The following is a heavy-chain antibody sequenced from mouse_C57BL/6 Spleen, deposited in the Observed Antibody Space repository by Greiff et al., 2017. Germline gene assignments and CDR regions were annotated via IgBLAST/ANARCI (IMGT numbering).Heavy chain of an antibody. D-gene: IGHD2-1*01. J-gene: IGHJ4*01. Sequence: EVMLVESGGGLVKPGGSLKLSCAASGFTFSDYGMHWVRQAPEKGLEWVAYISSGSSTIYYADTVKGRFTISRDNAKNTLFRQMTSLRSEDTAMYYCARQGNYDAMDYWGQGTSVTVSS. CDR1: GFTFSDYG. CDR2: ISSGSSTI. V-gene: IGHV5-17*01. CDR3: ARQGNYDAMDY.